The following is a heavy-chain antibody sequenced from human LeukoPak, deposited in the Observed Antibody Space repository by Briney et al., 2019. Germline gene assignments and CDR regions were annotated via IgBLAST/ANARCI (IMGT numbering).Heavy chain of an antibody. CDR1: GFTFSSYA. J-gene: IGHJ5*02. CDR2: ISGGGGST. D-gene: IGHD2-21*02. Sequence: GGSLRLSCAASGFTFSSYAMSWVRQAPGKGLEWVSAISGGGGSTYYADSVKGRFTISRDNSKNTLYLQMNSLRAEDTAVYYCATTRYIVVVTAIPNWFDPCGQGTLVTVSS. V-gene: IGHV3-23*01. CDR3: ATTRYIVVVTAIPNWFDP.